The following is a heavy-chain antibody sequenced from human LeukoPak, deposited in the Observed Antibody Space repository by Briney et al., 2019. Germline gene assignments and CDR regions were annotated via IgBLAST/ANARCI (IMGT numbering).Heavy chain of an antibody. J-gene: IGHJ4*02. V-gene: IGHV3-30*18. CDR3: AKSAPYSSGWNDFDY. Sequence: PGGSLRLSCAASGFTFSSYGMPWVRQAPGKGLEWVAVISYDGSNKYYADSVKGRFTISRDNSKNTLYLQMNSLRAEDTAVYYCAKSAPYSSGWNDFDYWGQGTLVTVSS. CDR2: ISYDGSNK. D-gene: IGHD6-19*01. CDR1: GFTFSSYG.